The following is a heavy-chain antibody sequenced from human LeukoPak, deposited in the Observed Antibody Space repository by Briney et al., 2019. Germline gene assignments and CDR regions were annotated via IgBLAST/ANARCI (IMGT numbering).Heavy chain of an antibody. V-gene: IGHV1-69*05. CDR3: ARGIQLWNFDL. J-gene: IGHJ4*02. CDR1: GDTFSDHA. D-gene: IGHD5-18*01. CDR2: IFPMFGTS. Sequence: SVKVSCKASGDTFSDHAITWVRQAPGQGPEWMGGIFPMFGTSTYAQKFQGRVTITTDESTSTAYMELSSLTSEDTAVYYCARGIQLWNFDLWGQGTLVTVSS.